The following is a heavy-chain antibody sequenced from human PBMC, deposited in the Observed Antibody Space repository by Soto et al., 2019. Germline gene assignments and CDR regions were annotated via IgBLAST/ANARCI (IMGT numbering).Heavy chain of an antibody. J-gene: IGHJ4*02. D-gene: IGHD5-12*01. V-gene: IGHV4-30-4*01. Sequence: QVRLQESGPGLVKPSQTLSLTCTVSGGSVSSGDSYWSWIRQTPGKGLEWIGYIYDSGSTYYNPSLQSRVIISVDTSKNQFSLKLVSVTAADTAVYYCAGRDEYSPYRAFDYWGQGALVTVSS. CDR1: GGSVSSGDSY. CDR3: AGRDEYSPYRAFDY. CDR2: IYDSGST.